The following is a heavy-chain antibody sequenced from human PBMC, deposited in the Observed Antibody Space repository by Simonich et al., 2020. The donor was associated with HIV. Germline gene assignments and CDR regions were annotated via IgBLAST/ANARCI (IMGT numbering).Heavy chain of an antibody. CDR2: FGPEDGET. V-gene: IGHV1-24*01. CDR1: GYTLTELS. Sequence: QVQLVQSGSEVKKPGASVKVSCKVSGYTLTELSMHWGRQAPGKGLEWMGGFGPEDGETIYAQKFQGRVTMTEDTSTDTAYMELSSLRSEDTAVYYCATGLNYGDYSGFDYWGQGTLVTVSS. J-gene: IGHJ4*02. CDR3: ATGLNYGDYSGFDY. D-gene: IGHD4-17*01.